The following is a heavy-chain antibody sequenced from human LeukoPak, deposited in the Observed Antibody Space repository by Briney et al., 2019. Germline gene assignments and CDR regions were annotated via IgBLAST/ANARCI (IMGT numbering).Heavy chain of an antibody. J-gene: IGHJ5*02. Sequence: QTGGSLRLSCAASGFTFSSYSMNWVRQAPGKGLEWVSYISSSSSTIYYADSVKGRFTISRDNAKNSLYLQMNSLRAEDTAVYYCAGVGYSYGYSSDWFDPWGQGTLVTVSS. D-gene: IGHD5-18*01. V-gene: IGHV3-48*01. CDR3: AGVGYSYGYSSDWFDP. CDR2: ISSSSSTI. CDR1: GFTFSSYS.